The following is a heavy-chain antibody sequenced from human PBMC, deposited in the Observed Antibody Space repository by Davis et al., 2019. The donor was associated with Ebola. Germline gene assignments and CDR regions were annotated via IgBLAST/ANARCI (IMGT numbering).Heavy chain of an antibody. CDR2: INAGNGNT. J-gene: IGHJ4*02. CDR3: ARDLAVAGTVEYYFDY. V-gene: IGHV1-3*01. CDR1: GYTFTSYG. Sequence: ASVKVSCKASGYTFTSYGISWVRQAPGQRLEWMGWINAGNGNTKYSQKFQGRVTITRDTSASTAYMELSSLRSEDTAVYYCARDLAVAGTVEYYFDYWGQGTLVTVSS. D-gene: IGHD6-19*01.